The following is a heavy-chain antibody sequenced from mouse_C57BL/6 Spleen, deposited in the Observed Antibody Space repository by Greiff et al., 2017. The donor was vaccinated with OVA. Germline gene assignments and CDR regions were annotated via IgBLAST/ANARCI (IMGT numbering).Heavy chain of an antibody. D-gene: IGHD1-1*01. CDR1: GFTFSDAW. V-gene: IGHV6-6*01. CDR3: TRNKPLHEYYYGSSYYAMDY. Sequence: EVKLMESGGGLVQPGGSMKLSCAASGFTFSDAWMDWVRQSPEKGLEWVAEIRNKANNHATYYAESVKGRFTISRDDSKSSVYLQMNSLRAEDTGIYYCTRNKPLHEYYYGSSYYAMDYWGQGTSVTVSS. J-gene: IGHJ4*01. CDR2: IRNKANNHAT.